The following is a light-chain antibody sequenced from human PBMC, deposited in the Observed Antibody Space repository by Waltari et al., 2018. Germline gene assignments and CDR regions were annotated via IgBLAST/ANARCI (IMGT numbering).Light chain of an antibody. J-gene: IGKJ1*01. CDR2: HAS. Sequence: EIQMTQSPSSVSASVGDRVTITCRASQAISSSLAWYQQKPGNSPYLLIYHASNLQSGVPSRFSGSGSGTDFTLTISSLRPEDSAIYYCQQGSAFPPTFGQGTKVEIK. CDR3: QQGSAFPPT. V-gene: IGKV1-12*01. CDR1: QAISSS.